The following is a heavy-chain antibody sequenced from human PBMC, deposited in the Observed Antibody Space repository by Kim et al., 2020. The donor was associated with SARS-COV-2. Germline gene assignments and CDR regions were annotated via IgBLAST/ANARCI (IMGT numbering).Heavy chain of an antibody. V-gene: IGHV3-15*01. Sequence: GGSLRLSCAASGFTFSNAWMSWVRQAPGKGLEWVGRIKSKTDGGTTDYAAPVKGRFTISRDDSKNTLYLQMNSQKTEETAVYYCTTDGSMVRGVINNYYYGMDVWGQGTTVTVSS. CDR1: GFTFSNAW. CDR2: IKSKTDGGTT. J-gene: IGHJ6*02. D-gene: IGHD3-10*01. CDR3: TTDGSMVRGVINNYYYGMDV.